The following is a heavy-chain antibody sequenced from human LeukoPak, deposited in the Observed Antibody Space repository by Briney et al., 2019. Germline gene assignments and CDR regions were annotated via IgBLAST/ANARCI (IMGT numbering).Heavy chain of an antibody. CDR1: GGTFSSYA. J-gene: IGHJ4*02. V-gene: IGHV1-69*13. CDR3: ARDPLRYCSSTSCYSYFDY. CDR2: IIPTFGTA. D-gene: IGHD2-2*02. Sequence: SVKVSCKASGGTFSSYAISWVRQAPGQGLEWMGGIIPTFGTANYAQKFQGRVTITADESTSTAYMELSSLRSEDTAVYYCARDPLRYCSSTSCYSYFDYWGQGTLVTVSS.